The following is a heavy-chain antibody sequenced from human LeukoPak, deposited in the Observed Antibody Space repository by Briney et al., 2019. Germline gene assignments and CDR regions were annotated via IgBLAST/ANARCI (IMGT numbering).Heavy chain of an antibody. D-gene: IGHD2-21*02. Sequence: VASLKLSCKASGYTFSSYGISWVRQAPGQGLEWMGCISASNGNTYYAQKLQGRVTMTTDTSTSTAYMELRSLRSDDTAVYYCARGRVTVAGFGTRKWFDPWGQGTLVTVSS. J-gene: IGHJ5*02. CDR1: GYTFSSYG. V-gene: IGHV1-18*04. CDR2: ISASNGNT. CDR3: ARGRVTVAGFGTRKWFDP.